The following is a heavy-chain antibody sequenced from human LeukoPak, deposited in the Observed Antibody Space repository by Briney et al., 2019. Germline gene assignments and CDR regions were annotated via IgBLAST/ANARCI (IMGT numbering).Heavy chain of an antibody. CDR2: IIPIFGTA. D-gene: IGHD6-13*01. V-gene: IGHV1-69*06. J-gene: IGHJ5*02. Sequence: GSSVKVSCKASGGTFSSYGISWVRQAPGQGLEWMGGIIPIFGTANYAQKFQGRVTITADKSTSTAYMELSSLRSEDTAVYYCARWRPTTSIAAAGVNWFDPWGQGTLVTVSS. CDR1: GGTFSSYG. CDR3: ARWRPTTSIAAAGVNWFDP.